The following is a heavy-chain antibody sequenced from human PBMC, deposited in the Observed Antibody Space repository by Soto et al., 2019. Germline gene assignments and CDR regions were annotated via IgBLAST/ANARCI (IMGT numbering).Heavy chain of an antibody. CDR1: GGSISSSSYY. J-gene: IGHJ6*03. Sequence: SETLSLTCTVSGGSISSSSYYWGWIRQPPGKGLEWIGSIYYSGSTYYNPSLKSRVTISVDTSKNQFSLKLSSVTAADTAVYYCASSHGVMYYYYYMDVWGKGTTVTVSS. CDR2: IYYSGST. D-gene: IGHD2-8*01. V-gene: IGHV4-39*01. CDR3: ASSHGVMYYYYYMDV.